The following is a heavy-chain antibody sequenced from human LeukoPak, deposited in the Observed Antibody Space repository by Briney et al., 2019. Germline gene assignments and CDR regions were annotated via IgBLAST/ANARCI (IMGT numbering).Heavy chain of an antibody. CDR1: GYTFTGYY. Sequence: AASVKVSCKASGYTFTGYYMHWVRQAPGQGLEWMGRINPNSGGTNYAQKFQGRVTMTRDTSISTAYMELSRLRSDDTAVYYCARVETYYYYYMDVWGKGTTVTVSS. CDR2: INPNSGGT. CDR3: ARVETYYYYYMDV. J-gene: IGHJ6*03. D-gene: IGHD3-3*01. V-gene: IGHV1-2*06.